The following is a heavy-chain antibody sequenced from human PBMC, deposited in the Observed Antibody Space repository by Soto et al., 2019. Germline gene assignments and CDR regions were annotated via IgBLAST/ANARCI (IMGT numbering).Heavy chain of an antibody. V-gene: IGHV4-59*08. Sequence: SETLSLTCTVSGGSISSYYWSWIRQPPGKGLEWIGYIYYSGSTNYNPSLKSRVTISVDTSKNQFSLKLSSVTAADTAVYYCARHTTVTIPYYFDYWGQGTLVTVSS. CDR2: IYYSGST. D-gene: IGHD4-17*01. CDR3: ARHTTVTIPYYFDY. J-gene: IGHJ4*02. CDR1: GGSISSYY.